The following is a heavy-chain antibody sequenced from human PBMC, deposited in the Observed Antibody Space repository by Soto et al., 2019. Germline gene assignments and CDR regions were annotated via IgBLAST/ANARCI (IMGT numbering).Heavy chain of an antibody. D-gene: IGHD2-8*01. CDR1: GGSISSYY. J-gene: IGHJ4*02. V-gene: IGHV4-59*12. CDR2: IYYSGST. Sequence: SETLSLTCTVSGGSISSYYWSWIRQPPGKGLEWIGYIYYSGSTNYNPSLKSRVTISVDTSKNQFSLKLSSVTAADTAVYYCAREWVFPYYFDYWGQGTLVTVSS. CDR3: AREWVFPYYFDY.